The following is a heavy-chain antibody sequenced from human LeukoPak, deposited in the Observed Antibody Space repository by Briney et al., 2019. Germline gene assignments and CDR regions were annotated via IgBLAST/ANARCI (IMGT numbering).Heavy chain of an antibody. CDR1: GFTFSDYY. V-gene: IGHV3-23*01. D-gene: IGHD6-19*01. Sequence: PGGSLRLSCAASGFTFSDYYMSWIRQAPGKGLEWVSTLSGSGITTYYADSVKGRSTISRDNSKNTLYLQMNSLRAEDTAVYYCAKGIYSSGWSYFDYWGHGTLVTVSS. CDR2: LSGSGITT. J-gene: IGHJ4*01. CDR3: AKGIYSSGWSYFDY.